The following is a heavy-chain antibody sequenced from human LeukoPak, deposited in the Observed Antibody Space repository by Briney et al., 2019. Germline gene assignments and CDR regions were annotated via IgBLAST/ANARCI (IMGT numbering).Heavy chain of an antibody. D-gene: IGHD4-23*01. CDR1: GFTVSSNY. J-gene: IGHJ6*03. CDR2: IKSKTDGGTT. Sequence: PGGSLRLSCAASGFTVSSNYVSWVRQAPGKGLEWVGRIKSKTDGGTTDYAAPVKGRFTISRDDSKNTLYLQMNSLKTEDTAVYYCTTVTVVRTDYYYYYYMDVWGKGTTVTVSS. V-gene: IGHV3-15*01. CDR3: TTVTVVRTDYYYYYYMDV.